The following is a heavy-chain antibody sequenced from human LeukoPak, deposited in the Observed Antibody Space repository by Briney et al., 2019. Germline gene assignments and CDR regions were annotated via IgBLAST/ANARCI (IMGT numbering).Heavy chain of an antibody. Sequence: SETLSLTCTVSGDSISSYYWSWIRQPPGKGLEWIGYIYYSGSTNYNPSLKSRVTISVDTSKNQFSLKLSSVTAADTAVYYCARGEAVAGIIDYWGQGTLVTVSS. J-gene: IGHJ4*02. CDR2: IYYSGST. CDR1: GDSISSYY. CDR3: ARGEAVAGIIDY. D-gene: IGHD6-19*01. V-gene: IGHV4-59*01.